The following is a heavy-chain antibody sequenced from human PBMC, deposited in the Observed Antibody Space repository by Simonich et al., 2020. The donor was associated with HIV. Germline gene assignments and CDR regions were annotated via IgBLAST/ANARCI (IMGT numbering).Heavy chain of an antibody. D-gene: IGHD2-21*02. J-gene: IGHJ4*02. Sequence: QVQLQQWGAGLLKPSETLSLTCAVYGGSFSGYYWTWIRQPPGKGLEWIGEIKNRWSTTYNPALKSRVTMSVDTAKNQFSLKLNSVTAADTAIYYCARLRGDRYDYWGQGTLVTVSS. CDR2: IKNRWST. CDR1: GGSFSGYY. V-gene: IGHV4-34*01. CDR3: ARLRGDRYDY.